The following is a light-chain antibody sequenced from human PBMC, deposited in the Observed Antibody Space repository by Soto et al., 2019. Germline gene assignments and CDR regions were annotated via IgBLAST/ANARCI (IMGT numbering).Light chain of an antibody. J-gene: IGKJ1*01. V-gene: IGKV3-20*01. CDR3: QQYGSYPVT. CDR2: VAS. CDR1: QSVSSSY. Sequence: EIVLTQSPGTLSLSPGERATLSCRASQSVSSSYLAWFQQKSGQAPRLLIYVASSRATGIPDRFSGSGSGRDFPLTISRLEPEDFAVYYCQQYGSYPVTFGRGTKGEIK.